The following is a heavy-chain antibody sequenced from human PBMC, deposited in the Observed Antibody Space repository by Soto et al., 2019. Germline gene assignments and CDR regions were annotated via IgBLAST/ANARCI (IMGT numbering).Heavy chain of an antibody. Sequence: GGSLRLSCAASGFTFSNAWMNWVRQAPGKGLEWVGRIKSKIDGGTTDYAATVKGRFTISSDDSKNTLYLQMNSLKTEDTAVYYCARRGAAADWGQGTLVTVSS. D-gene: IGHD6-13*01. V-gene: IGHV3-15*07. CDR2: IKSKIDGGTT. J-gene: IGHJ4*02. CDR3: ARRGAAAD. CDR1: GFTFSNAW.